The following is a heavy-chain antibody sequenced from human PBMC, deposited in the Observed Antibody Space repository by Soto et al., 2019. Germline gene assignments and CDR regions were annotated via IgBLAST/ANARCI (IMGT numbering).Heavy chain of an antibody. CDR2: VYYRGRS. Sequence: PSETLSPTCPVSGGSVTNSSYYWGWIRESPGKGLEWIGSVYYRGRSYTKSSVKSRVTISVDTSKNRFSLSLNSVTASDTAVYFCVSQRTTVPTQAYFDYWGPGALVTVSS. CDR3: VSQRTTVPTQAYFDY. V-gene: IGHV4-39*01. J-gene: IGHJ4*02. D-gene: IGHD4-17*01. CDR1: GGSVTNSSYY.